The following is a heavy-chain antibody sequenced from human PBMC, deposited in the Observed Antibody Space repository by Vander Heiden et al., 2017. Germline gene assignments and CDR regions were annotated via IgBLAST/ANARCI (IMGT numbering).Heavy chain of an antibody. CDR3: TREGLAMGDY. CDR2: LNGDGSTT. J-gene: IGHJ4*02. CDR1: GFTVSRYW. V-gene: IGHV3-74*01. D-gene: IGHD6-19*01. Sequence: EVQLVESGGGLVQPGGSRRLSCAASGFTVSRYWMHWVRQVPGKGLVWVSRLNGDGSTTIYADSVKGRFTISRDNAKNTLYLQMNSLRAEDTGLYYCTREGLAMGDYWGQGTLVTVSS.